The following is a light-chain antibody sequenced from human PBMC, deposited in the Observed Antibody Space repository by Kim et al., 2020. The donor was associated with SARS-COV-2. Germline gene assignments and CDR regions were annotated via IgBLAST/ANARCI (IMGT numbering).Light chain of an antibody. J-gene: IGKJ4*01. V-gene: IGKV1-5*01. Sequence: ASEGDSGTITCRARQSLGMWLAWYQQTPGKTLKLLIYAASSLESGVPSRFSGSGSATDFTLTISSLQPDDFATYYCQKYNDYPLTFGGGTKVEIK. CDR1: QSLGMW. CDR2: AAS. CDR3: QKYNDYPLT.